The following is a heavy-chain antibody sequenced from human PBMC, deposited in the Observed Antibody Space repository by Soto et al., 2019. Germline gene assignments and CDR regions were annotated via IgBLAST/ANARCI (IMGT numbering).Heavy chain of an antibody. CDR1: GYRFSSYW. Sequence: GESLKISCKGSGYRFSSYWIGWVRQMPGKGLEWMGIIYPVDSDTRYSPSFQGQVTISADKSISTAYLQWSSVKASDTAMYYCAGLLFYFDSSGYGFDIWGPGTMVTVSS. CDR2: IYPVDSDT. D-gene: IGHD3-22*01. CDR3: AGLLFYFDSSGYGFDI. J-gene: IGHJ3*02. V-gene: IGHV5-51*01.